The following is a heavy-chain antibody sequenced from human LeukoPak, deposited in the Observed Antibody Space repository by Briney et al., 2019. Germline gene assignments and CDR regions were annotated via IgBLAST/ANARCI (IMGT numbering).Heavy chain of an antibody. CDR2: IDTNTGAI. CDR1: GYTFSAHY. J-gene: IGHJ4*02. D-gene: IGHD6-6*01. Sequence: EASVRVSCKASGYTFSAHYMHWVRQAPGQGLQRMGWIDTNTGAINYAQKFQGRVTMTRDTSITTAYMELTRLTSDDTALYYCTREQSSASAVLDYWGQGTVVTVSS. V-gene: IGHV1-2*02. CDR3: TREQSSASAVLDY.